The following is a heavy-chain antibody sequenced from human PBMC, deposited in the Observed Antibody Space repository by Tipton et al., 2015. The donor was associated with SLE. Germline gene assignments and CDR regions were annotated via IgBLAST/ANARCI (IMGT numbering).Heavy chain of an antibody. CDR1: GGSISSHY. D-gene: IGHD4-11*01. J-gene: IGHJ6*03. V-gene: IGHV4-59*11. CDR2: IYYSGST. CDR3: ARVDSNYYYYMDV. Sequence: TLSLTCTVSGGSISSHYWSWIRQPPGKGLEWIGYIYYSGSTNYNPSLKSRVTISVDTSKNQFSLKLSSVTAADTAVYYCARVDSNYYYYMDVWGKGTTVTVSS.